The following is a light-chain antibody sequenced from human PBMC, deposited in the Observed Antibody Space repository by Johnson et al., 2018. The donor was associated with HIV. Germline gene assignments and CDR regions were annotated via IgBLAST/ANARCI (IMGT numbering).Light chain of an antibody. CDR1: SSNIGNNY. Sequence: QSVLTQPPSVSAAPGQKVTISCSGSSSNIGNNYVSWYQHLQGAAPKLLIYDSNKRPSGIPDRFSGSKSGTSATLGITGLQTEDEADYYCGTWDSSLSAYVFGTGTKVTVL. CDR3: GTWDSSLSAYV. V-gene: IGLV1-51*01. J-gene: IGLJ1*01. CDR2: DSN.